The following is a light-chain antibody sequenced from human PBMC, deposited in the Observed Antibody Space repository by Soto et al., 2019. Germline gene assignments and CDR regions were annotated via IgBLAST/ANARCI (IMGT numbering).Light chain of an antibody. CDR1: QRISGY. CDR3: QQRSNWPWT. V-gene: IGKV3-11*01. J-gene: IGKJ1*01. Sequence: EIVLTQSPATLSLSPGERATLYCRASQRISGYLAWYQQKPGQAPRLLIYDASNRATGIPVRFSGSGSGTDYTLTITNLEPEDFAIYYCQQRSNWPWTFGQGTKVDIK. CDR2: DAS.